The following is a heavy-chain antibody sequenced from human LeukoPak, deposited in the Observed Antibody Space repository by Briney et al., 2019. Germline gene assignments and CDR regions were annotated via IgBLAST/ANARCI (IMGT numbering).Heavy chain of an antibody. CDR3: ARHEEEDGYNAKTPDY. CDR1: GVSISGTNYY. D-gene: IGHD5-24*01. CDR2: IHYRWQT. J-gene: IGHJ4*02. V-gene: IGHV4-39*01. Sequence: SETLSLTCDVSGVSISGTNYYWGWLRQPPEMGLEWIGSIHYRWQTFYNPLLKSRVTISVDTSKNQISLRLRSVTAADTAVYYCARHEEEDGYNAKTPDYWGQGTLVTVSS.